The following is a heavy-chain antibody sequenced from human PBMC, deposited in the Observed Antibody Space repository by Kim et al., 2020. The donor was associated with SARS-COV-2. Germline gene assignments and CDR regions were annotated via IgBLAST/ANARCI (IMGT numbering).Heavy chain of an antibody. CDR3: ARGNAPYQYYYGMDV. Sequence: GGSLRLSCAASGFTFSDYYMSWIRQAPGKGLEWVSYISSSSSYTNYADSVKGRFTISRDNAKNSLYLQMNSLRAEDTAVYYCARGNAPYQYYYGMDVWGQGTTVTVSS. D-gene: IGHD2-2*01. CDR2: ISSSSSYT. V-gene: IGHV3-11*06. CDR1: GFTFSDYY. J-gene: IGHJ6*02.